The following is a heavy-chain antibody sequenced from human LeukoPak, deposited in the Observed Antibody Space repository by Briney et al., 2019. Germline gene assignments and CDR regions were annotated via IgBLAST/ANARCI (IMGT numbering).Heavy chain of an antibody. CDR1: GYTFTSYY. CDR3: AGSGDDSSGYYHGTDFDY. V-gene: IGHV1-46*01. J-gene: IGHJ4*02. CDR2: INPSGGST. Sequence: ASVKVSCKASGYTFTSYYMHWVRQAPGQGLEWMGIINPSGGSTSYAQKFQGRVTMTRDTSTSTVYMELSSLRSEDTAVYYCAGSGDDSSGYYHGTDFDYWGQGTLVTVSS. D-gene: IGHD3-22*01.